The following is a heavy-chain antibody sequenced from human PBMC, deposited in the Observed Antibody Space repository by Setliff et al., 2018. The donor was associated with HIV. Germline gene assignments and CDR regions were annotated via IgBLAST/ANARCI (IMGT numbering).Heavy chain of an antibody. D-gene: IGHD1-1*01. CDR3: ARLRGLNLEPFDY. Sequence: PSETLSLTCTVSAGSIRSSTYYWAWIRQPPGKGLEWIGTIYYSGSTYYNPSLKSRLTISVDTSTNKFSLKLSSVTAADTAVYYCARLRGLNLEPFDYWGQGTLVTVSS. CDR1: AGSIRSSTYY. J-gene: IGHJ4*02. CDR2: IYYSGST. V-gene: IGHV4-39*01.